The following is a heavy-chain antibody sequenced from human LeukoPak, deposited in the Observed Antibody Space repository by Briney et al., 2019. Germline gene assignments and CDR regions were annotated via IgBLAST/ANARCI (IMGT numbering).Heavy chain of an antibody. V-gene: IGHV5-51*01. CDR3: ARRAGYYGSSGYYSLDY. J-gene: IGHJ4*02. CDR1: GYSFTSYW. Sequence: GEPLKISCKGSGYSFTSYWIGWVRKMPGKGLEWMEIIYPGDSDTRYSPSFQGQVTISADKSISTAYLQWSSLKASDTAMYYCARRAGYYGSSGYYSLDYWGQGTLVTVSS. CDR2: IYPGDSDT. D-gene: IGHD3-22*01.